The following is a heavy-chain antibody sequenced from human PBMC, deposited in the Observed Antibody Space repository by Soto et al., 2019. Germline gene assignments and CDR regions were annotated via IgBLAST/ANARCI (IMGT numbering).Heavy chain of an antibody. D-gene: IGHD5-18*01. CDR3: AKYRRYSYGYNYHHYDMDV. CDR2: ISYDGSNK. Sequence: PGGSLRPSCAASGFSFSTYAMHWVRQAPGKGLEWVAVISYDGSNKYFADSVKGRFTISRDKSKNTVYLQMNSLRAEDTAVYFCAKYRRYSYGYNYHHYDMDVWGQGTTVTVS. J-gene: IGHJ6*02. V-gene: IGHV3-30*18. CDR1: GFSFSTYA.